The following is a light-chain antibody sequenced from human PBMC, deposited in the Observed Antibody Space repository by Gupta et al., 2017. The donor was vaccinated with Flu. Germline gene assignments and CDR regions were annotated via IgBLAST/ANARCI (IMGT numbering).Light chain of an antibody. CDR1: HSVSSN. J-gene: IGKJ2*01. CDR3: QQYNNWPYT. V-gene: IGKV3-15*01. Sequence: ATRSASPGERATLSSRASHSVSSNVAWYQQKPGQARRLLIYGASTRATGIPARFSGSGSGTEFTLTSSSVQAEDVAVYYCQQYNNWPYTFGQGTKVEIK. CDR2: GAS.